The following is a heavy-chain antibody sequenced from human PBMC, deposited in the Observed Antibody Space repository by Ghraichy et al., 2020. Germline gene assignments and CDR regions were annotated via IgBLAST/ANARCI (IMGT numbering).Heavy chain of an antibody. CDR1: GFTFSSYW. D-gene: IGHD2-2*01. J-gene: IGHJ5*02. CDR3: ARGLFSRVYCSSTSCPGAGWFDP. CDR2: INSDGSST. Sequence: GESLNISCAASGFTFSSYWMHWVRQAPGKGLVWVSRINSDGSSTSYADSVKGRFTISRDNAKNTLYLQMNSLRAEDTAVYYCARGLFSRVYCSSTSCPGAGWFDPWGQGTLVTVSS. V-gene: IGHV3-74*01.